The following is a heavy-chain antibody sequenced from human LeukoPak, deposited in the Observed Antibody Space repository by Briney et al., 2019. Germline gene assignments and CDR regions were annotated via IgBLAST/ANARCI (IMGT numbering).Heavy chain of an antibody. CDR2: ISSSSSYI. CDR3: ARAKTTPFDY. V-gene: IGHV3-21*01. D-gene: IGHD1-1*01. Sequence: SCKASGYTFSSYSMNWVRQAPGKGLEWVSSISSSSSYIYYADSVKGRFTISRDNAKNSLYLQMNSLRAEDTAVYYCARAKTTPFDYWGQGTLVTVSS. J-gene: IGHJ4*02. CDR1: GYTFSSYS.